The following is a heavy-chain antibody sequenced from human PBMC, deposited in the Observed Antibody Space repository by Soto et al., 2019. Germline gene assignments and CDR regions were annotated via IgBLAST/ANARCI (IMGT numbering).Heavy chain of an antibody. CDR2: INPGDSDI. CDR1: GYTFTSYW. CDR3: ARHEASIASTY. V-gene: IGHV5-51*01. D-gene: IGHD6-13*01. Sequence: PGESLKISCKGSGYTFTSYWIGWVRQMPGKGLEWMGIINPGDSDIRYSPSFQGQVTISADKSITTAYLQWSSLKASDTAMYYCARHEASIASTYWGQGTLVTVSS. J-gene: IGHJ4*02.